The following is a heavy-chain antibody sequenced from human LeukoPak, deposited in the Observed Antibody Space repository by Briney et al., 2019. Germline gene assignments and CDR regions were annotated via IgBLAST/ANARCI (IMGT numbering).Heavy chain of an antibody. J-gene: IGHJ4*02. Sequence: SETLSLTCTVSGGSISTYYWSWIRQPPGRGLEWIGYIHYSGTTNYNPSLKNRVTISLDTSKNQFSLNLSSVTAADTAVYYCARMGGYSGYATHWGQGTLVTVSS. D-gene: IGHD5-12*01. CDR3: ARMGGYSGYATH. V-gene: IGHV4-59*08. CDR1: GGSISTYY. CDR2: IHYSGTT.